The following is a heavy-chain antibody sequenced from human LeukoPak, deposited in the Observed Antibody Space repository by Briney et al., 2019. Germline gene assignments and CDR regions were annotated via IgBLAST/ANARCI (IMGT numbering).Heavy chain of an antibody. D-gene: IGHD6-19*01. V-gene: IGHV3-7*01. CDR3: ARIDNSPGWLLIDY. CDR2: IKQDGSEN. J-gene: IGHJ4*02. Sequence: GGSLRLSCAASGFTFSNYWMSWVRQAPGKVLEWVANIKQDGSENYYVDSVKGRFTISRDSAKNSVYLKMNSLRAEDTAVYYCARIDNSPGWLLIDYWGQGTLVTVSS. CDR1: GFTFSNYW.